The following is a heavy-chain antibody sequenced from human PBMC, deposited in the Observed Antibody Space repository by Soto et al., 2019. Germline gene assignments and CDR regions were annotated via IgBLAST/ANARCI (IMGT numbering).Heavy chain of an antibody. V-gene: IGHV3-74*01. Sequence: EVKVVESGGGLVQPGGSLRLSCAASGFTFSDNWMHWVRQPPGKGPVWVSRNSGDASSTSYADSVKGRFTISRDSAKNTVYLQMDSLRVEDTAVYYCTRGGTRTTYWGLFDSWGQGTLVTVSS. CDR3: TRGGTRTTYWGLFDS. D-gene: IGHD7-27*01. J-gene: IGHJ4*02. CDR1: GFTFSDNW. CDR2: NSGDASST.